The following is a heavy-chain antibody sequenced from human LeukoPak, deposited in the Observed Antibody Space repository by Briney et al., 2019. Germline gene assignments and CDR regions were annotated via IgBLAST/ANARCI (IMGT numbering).Heavy chain of an antibody. CDR2: IYYSGST. D-gene: IGHD6-13*01. V-gene: IGHV4-59*01. J-gene: IGHJ4*02. CDR1: GGSISSYY. Sequence: PSETLSLTCTVSGGSISSYYWSWTRQPPGKGLEWIGYIYYSGSTNYNPSLKSRVTISVDTSKNQFSLKLSSVTAADTAVYYCARDRSSSWYDYWGQGTLVTVSS. CDR3: ARDRSSSWYDY.